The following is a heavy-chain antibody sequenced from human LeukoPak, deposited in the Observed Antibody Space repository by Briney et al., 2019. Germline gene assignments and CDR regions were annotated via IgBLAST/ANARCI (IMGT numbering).Heavy chain of an antibody. J-gene: IGHJ4*02. CDR2: IYHSGST. CDR1: GYSISSGYY. Sequence: SETLSLTCTVYGYSISSGYYWGWIRQAPGKGLEWIGSIYHSGSTFYNPSLKSRVTISVDTSKNQFSLKVSSVTAADTAVYYCAREYSSSVGYWGQGTLVTVSS. D-gene: IGHD6-6*01. V-gene: IGHV4-38-2*02. CDR3: AREYSSSVGY.